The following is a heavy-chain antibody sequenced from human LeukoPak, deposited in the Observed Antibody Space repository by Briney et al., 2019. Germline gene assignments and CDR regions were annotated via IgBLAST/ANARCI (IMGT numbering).Heavy chain of an antibody. Sequence: PGGSVTLSCAASEFTFGDYWMQWLGQVPGKGLVWVSHLNTDGSSPTYGASAKGRFTVSIDNAKNTLFLQMNRMRVEDTAVYYCGRGTAATAGIDYWGQGTLVAVSS. J-gene: IGHJ4*02. D-gene: IGHD6-13*01. V-gene: IGHV3-74*01. CDR3: GRGTAATAGIDY. CDR1: EFTFGDYW. CDR2: LNTDGSSP.